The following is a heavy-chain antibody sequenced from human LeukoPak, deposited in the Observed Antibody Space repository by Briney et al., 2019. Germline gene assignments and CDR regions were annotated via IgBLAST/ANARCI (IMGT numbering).Heavy chain of an antibody. CDR3: ARGSRSRYYYYGMDV. D-gene: IGHD3-10*01. Sequence: GGSLRLSCAASGFTFSSYWMSWVRQAPGKGLEWVANIKQDGSEKYYVDSVKGRFTISRDNAKNSLYLQMNSPRAEDTAVYYCARGSRSRYYYYGMDVWGQGTTVTVSS. CDR2: IKQDGSEK. V-gene: IGHV3-7*01. J-gene: IGHJ6*02. CDR1: GFTFSSYW.